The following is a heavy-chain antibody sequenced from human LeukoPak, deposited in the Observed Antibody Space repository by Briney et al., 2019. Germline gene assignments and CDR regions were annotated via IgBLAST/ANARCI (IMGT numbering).Heavy chain of an antibody. V-gene: IGHV4-34*01. CDR1: GGSFSGYY. Sequence: SETLSLTCAVYGGSFSGYYWSWIRQPPGKGLEWIGEINHSGSTNYNPSLKSRVTISVDTSKNQFSLKLSSVTAADTAVYYCARDVDYGDYVSGFDPWGQGTLVTVSS. D-gene: IGHD4-17*01. CDR3: ARDVDYGDYVSGFDP. CDR2: INHSGST. J-gene: IGHJ5*02.